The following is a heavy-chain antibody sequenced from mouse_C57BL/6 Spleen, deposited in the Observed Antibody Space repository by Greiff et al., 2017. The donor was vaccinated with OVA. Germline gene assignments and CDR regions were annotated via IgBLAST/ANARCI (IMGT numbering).Heavy chain of an antibody. V-gene: IGHV1-69*01. D-gene: IGHD2-14*01. J-gene: IGHJ4*01. Sequence: VQLQQPGAELVMPGASVKLSCKASGYTFTSYWMHWVKQRPGQGLEWIGEIDPSDSYTNYNQKFKGKSTLTVDKSSSTAYMQLSILTSEDSAVYYCARDPEELVRYYAMDYWGQGTSFTVSS. CDR2: IDPSDSYT. CDR1: GYTFTSYW. CDR3: ARDPEELVRYYAMDY.